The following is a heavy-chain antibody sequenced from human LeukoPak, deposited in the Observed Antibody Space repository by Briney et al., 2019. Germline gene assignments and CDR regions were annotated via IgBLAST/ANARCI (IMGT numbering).Heavy chain of an antibody. CDR3: ARTYYDFWSGYQDAFDI. D-gene: IGHD3-3*01. J-gene: IGHJ3*02. Sequence: GGSLRLSCAAAGFTFTNYWMIWVRQAPGKGLEWVSHISSSSSTIYYADSVKGRFTISRDNAKNSLYLQMNSLRAEDTAVYYCARTYYDFWSGYQDAFDIWGQGTMVTVSS. V-gene: IGHV3-48*01. CDR1: GFTFTNYW. CDR2: ISSSSSTI.